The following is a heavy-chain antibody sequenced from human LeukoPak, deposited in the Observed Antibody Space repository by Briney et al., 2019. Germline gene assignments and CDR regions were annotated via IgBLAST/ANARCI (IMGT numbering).Heavy chain of an antibody. CDR3: AKRIIEARENGDSNWLDP. J-gene: IGHJ5*01. CDR2: ISYGGST. Sequence: SETLSLTCTVSGDSITNSYWNWIRQPPGRGLEWIGCISYGGSTNYNPSLKSRVIISRDTSKNQFSLELTSVTAADTAIYYCAKRIIEARENGDSNWLDPWGQGTLVTVSS. V-gene: IGHV4-59*08. CDR1: GDSITNSY. D-gene: IGHD4-17*01.